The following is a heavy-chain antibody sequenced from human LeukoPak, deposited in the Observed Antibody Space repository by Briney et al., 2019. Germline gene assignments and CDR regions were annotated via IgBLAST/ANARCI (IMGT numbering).Heavy chain of an antibody. CDR1: GYTFTGYY. J-gene: IGHJ5*02. CDR3: ARDEKDIVVVPAAMPGFDP. CDR2: INPNSGGT. V-gene: IGHV1-2*02. Sequence: ASVTVSYKASGYTFTGYYMHWVRQAPGQGLEGMGWINPNSGGTNYAQKFQGRVTMTRDTSISTAYMELSRLRSDDTAVYYCARDEKDIVVVPAAMPGFDPWGQGTLVTVSS. D-gene: IGHD2-2*01.